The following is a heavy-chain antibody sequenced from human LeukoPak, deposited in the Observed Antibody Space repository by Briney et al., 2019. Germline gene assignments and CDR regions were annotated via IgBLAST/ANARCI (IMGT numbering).Heavy chain of an antibody. J-gene: IGHJ4*02. CDR2: IWYDGSNE. CDR3: ARAGAGYSSGWPLDY. D-gene: IGHD6-19*01. CDR1: GFTFSSYG. V-gene: IGHV3-33*08. Sequence: PGGSLRLSCAASGFTFSSYGLHWVRQAPGKGLEWVAVIWYDGSNEYYADSVKGRFTISRDNSKNTLFLQMNSLRAEDTAVYFCARAGAGYSSGWPLDYWGQGTLVTVSS.